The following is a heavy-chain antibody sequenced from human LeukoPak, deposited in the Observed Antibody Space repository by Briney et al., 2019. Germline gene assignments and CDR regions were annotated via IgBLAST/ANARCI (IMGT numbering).Heavy chain of an antibody. V-gene: IGHV4-59*01. J-gene: IGHJ4*02. Sequence: SETLSLTCIVSGGSISSSYWSWIRQSPGKGLEWIGYSHYTGNTNYNPSLKSRVTISVDTSKNQFSLKLSSVTAADTAVYYCARDRAHFGYWGQGTLVTVSS. CDR1: GGSISSSY. CDR3: ARDRAHFGY. CDR2: SHYTGNT.